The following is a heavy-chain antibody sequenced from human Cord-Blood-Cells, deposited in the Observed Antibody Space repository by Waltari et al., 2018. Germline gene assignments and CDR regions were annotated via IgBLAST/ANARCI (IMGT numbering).Heavy chain of an antibody. CDR2: INHGGST. V-gene: IGHV4-34*01. CDR3: ARTVYSGSSFDY. CDR1: GRSFSGYY. D-gene: IGHD1-26*01. Sequence: QVQLQQWGAGLLKPSETLSLTGAVYGRSFSGYYWSWIRQPPGKGLEWIGEINHGGSTNYNPSLKSRVTISVDTSKNQFSLKLSSVTAADTAVYYCARTVYSGSSFDYWGQGTLVTVSS. J-gene: IGHJ4*02.